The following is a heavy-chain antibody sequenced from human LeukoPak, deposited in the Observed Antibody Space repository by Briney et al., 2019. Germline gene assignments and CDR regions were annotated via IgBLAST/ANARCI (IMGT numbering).Heavy chain of an antibody. V-gene: IGHV4-34*01. CDR3: ARHPRMVATSYFDY. CDR2: INHSGST. CDR1: GGSFSGYY. J-gene: IGHJ4*02. D-gene: IGHD5-12*01. Sequence: SETLSLTCAVYGGSFSGYYWSWIRQPPGKGLEWIGEINHSGSTNYNPSLKSRVTISVDTSKNQFSLKLSSVTAADTAVYYCARHPRMVATSYFDYWGQGTLVTVSS.